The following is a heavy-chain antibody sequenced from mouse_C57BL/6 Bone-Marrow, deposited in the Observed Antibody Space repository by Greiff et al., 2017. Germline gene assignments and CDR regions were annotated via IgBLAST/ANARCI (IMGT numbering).Heavy chain of an antibody. D-gene: IGHD1-1*01. Sequence: EVKVVASGGGLVQSGRSLRLSCATSGFTFRDFYMEWVRQAPGKGLEWIAASRNKANDYTTEYSASVKGRFIVSRDTSQSILYLQMNALRAEDTAIYYCARDASIYYCGSSYWYFDVWGTGTTVTVSS. V-gene: IGHV7-1*01. CDR1: GFTFRDFY. CDR3: ARDASIYYCGSSYWYFDV. J-gene: IGHJ1*03. CDR2: SRNKANDYTT.